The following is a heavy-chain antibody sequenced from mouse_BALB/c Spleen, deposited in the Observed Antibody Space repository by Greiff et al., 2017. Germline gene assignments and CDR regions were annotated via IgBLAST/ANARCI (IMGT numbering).Heavy chain of an antibody. CDR1: GYTFTSYW. CDR2: IYPSDSYT. J-gene: IGHJ2*01. V-gene: IGHV1-69*02. CDR3: TRGGTTVDFDY. D-gene: IGHD1-1*01. Sequence: VQLQQPGAELVRPGASVKLSCKASGYTFTSYWINWVKQRPGQGLEWIGNIYPSDSYTNYNQKFKDKATLTVDKSSSTAYMQLSSPTSEDSAVYYCTRGGTTVDFDYWGQGTTLTVSS.